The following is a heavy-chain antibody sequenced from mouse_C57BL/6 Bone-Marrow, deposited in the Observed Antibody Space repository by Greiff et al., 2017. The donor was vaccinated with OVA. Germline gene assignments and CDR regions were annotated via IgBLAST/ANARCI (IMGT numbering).Heavy chain of an antibody. J-gene: IGHJ1*03. V-gene: IGHV3-6*01. CDR1: GYSITSGYY. CDR2: ISYDGSN. Sequence: ESGPGLVKPSQSLSLTCSVTGYSITSGYYWNWIRQFPGNQLEWMGYISYDGSNNYNPSLNNRISITRDTSKNQFFLKLNSVTTEDTATYYCARVGYFDVWGTGTTVTVSS. CDR3: ARVGYFDV.